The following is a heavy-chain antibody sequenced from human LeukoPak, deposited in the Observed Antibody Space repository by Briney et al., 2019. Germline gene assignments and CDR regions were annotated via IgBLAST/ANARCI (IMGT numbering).Heavy chain of an antibody. V-gene: IGHV4-59*01. CDR1: GGSISSYY. CDR2: IYYSGST. D-gene: IGHD2-2*01. CDR3: ARYCSSTSCPGGYYGMDV. Sequence: PSETLSLTCTVSGGSISSYYWSWIRQPPGKGLEWIGYIYYSGSTNYNPSLKSRVTISVDTFKNQFSLKLSSVTAADTAVYYCARYCSSTSCPGGYYGMDVWGKGTTVTVSS. J-gene: IGHJ6*04.